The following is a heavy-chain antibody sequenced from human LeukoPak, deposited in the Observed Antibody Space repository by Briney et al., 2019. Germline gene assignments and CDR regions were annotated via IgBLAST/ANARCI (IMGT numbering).Heavy chain of an antibody. J-gene: IGHJ4*02. CDR2: IYYSGST. Sequence: SETLSLTCTVSGGSISSYYWSWIRQPPGKGLEWIGYIYYSGSTNYNPSLKSRVTISVDTSKNQFSLKLSSVTAADTAVYYCAREVGGHDILTGLNTHFDYWGQGTLVTVSS. D-gene: IGHD3-9*01. V-gene: IGHV4-59*01. CDR3: AREVGGHDILTGLNTHFDY. CDR1: GGSISSYY.